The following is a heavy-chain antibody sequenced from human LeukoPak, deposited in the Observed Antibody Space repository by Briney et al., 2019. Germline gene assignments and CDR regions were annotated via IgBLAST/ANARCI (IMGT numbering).Heavy chain of an antibody. D-gene: IGHD2-2*01. CDR1: GFTFSSYS. Sequence: GGSLRLSCAASGFTFSSYSINWVRQAPGKGLEWVSCVSSTSSFIYYADSVKGRFTISRDNAKNSLYLQMNSLRAEDTAVYYCARDPTSYQPWGQGTLVTVSS. CDR2: VSSTSSFI. J-gene: IGHJ5*02. V-gene: IGHV3-21*01. CDR3: ARDPTSYQP.